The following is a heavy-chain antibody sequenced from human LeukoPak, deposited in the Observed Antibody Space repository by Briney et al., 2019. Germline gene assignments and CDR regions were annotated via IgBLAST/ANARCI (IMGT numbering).Heavy chain of an antibody. V-gene: IGHV3-21*01. D-gene: IGHD6-25*01. J-gene: IGHJ4*02. CDR3: ARDRDTIAAN. CDR2: ISSSSYI. Sequence: GGSLRLSCAASGFTSSSYSMNWGRQAPGKGLEWVSCISSSSYIYYADSVKGRFTISRDNAKNSLYLQMNSLRAEDTAVYFCARDRDTIAANWGQGTLVTVSS. CDR1: GFTSSSYS.